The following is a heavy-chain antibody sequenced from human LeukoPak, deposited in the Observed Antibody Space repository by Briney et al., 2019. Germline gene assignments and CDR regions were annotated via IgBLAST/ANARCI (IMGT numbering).Heavy chain of an antibody. CDR2: ISSSGSTI. V-gene: IGHV3-11*01. Sequence: GGSLRLSCAASGFTFSDYYMSWIRQAPGKGLEWVSYISSSGSTIYYADSVKGRFTISRDNAKNSLYLQMNSLRAEDTAVYYCARVEGYCSSTICYTPPHYWGQGTLVTVSS. CDR3: ARVEGYCSSTICYTPPHY. J-gene: IGHJ4*02. D-gene: IGHD2-2*02. CDR1: GFTFSDYY.